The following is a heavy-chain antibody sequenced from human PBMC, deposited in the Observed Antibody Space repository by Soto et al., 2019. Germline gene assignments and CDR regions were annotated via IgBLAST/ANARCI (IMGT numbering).Heavy chain of an antibody. V-gene: IGHV1-18*01. CDR3: ARPRGYSYGFDY. Sequence: QVQLVQSGAEVKKPGASVKVSCKASGYTFTSYGISWVRQAPGQGLEWRGWISAYNGNTNYAQKLQGRVTMTTDTSTSTASRELRSLISDDTAVYYCARPRGYSYGFDYWGQGTLVTVSS. J-gene: IGHJ4*02. CDR2: ISAYNGNT. CDR1: GYTFTSYG. D-gene: IGHD5-18*01.